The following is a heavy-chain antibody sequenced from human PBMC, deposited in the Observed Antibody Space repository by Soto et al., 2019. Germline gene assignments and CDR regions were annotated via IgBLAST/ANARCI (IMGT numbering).Heavy chain of an antibody. CDR1: GYTFTSYG. J-gene: IGHJ4*02. V-gene: IGHV1-18*01. Sequence: ASVKVSCKASGYTFTSYGISWVRQAPGQGLEWMGWISAYNGNTNYAQKLQGRVTMTTDTSTSTAYMELRSLRSDDTAVYYCAGAQSGVYYFDYWGQGTLVTVSS. CDR3: AGAQSGVYYFDY. D-gene: IGHD6-13*01. CDR2: ISAYNGNT.